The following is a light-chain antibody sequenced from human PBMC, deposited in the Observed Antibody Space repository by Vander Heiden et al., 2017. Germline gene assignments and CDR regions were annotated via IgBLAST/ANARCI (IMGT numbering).Light chain of an antibody. J-gene: IGKJ2*01. CDR2: AAS. Sequence: DIQMTQSPSSMSVSVGDRLTITCRASQNIDSYLNWYQQKPGRAPKLLVYAASSLQSGVPSRFSGSGSGTDFTLTISSLQPEDFATYYCQQSYSTPPYAFGQGTKLEIK. V-gene: IGKV1-39*01. CDR1: QNIDSY. CDR3: QQSYSTPPYA.